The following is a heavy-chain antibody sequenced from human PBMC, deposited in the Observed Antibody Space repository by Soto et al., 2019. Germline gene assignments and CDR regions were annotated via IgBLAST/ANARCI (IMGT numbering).Heavy chain of an antibody. CDR1: GYTFTSYG. J-gene: IGHJ6*02. D-gene: IGHD2-8*01. CDR2: ISAYNGNT. V-gene: IGHV1-18*01. CDR3: ARRHVYCTNGVSYQPDYYGMDV. Sequence: ASVKVSCKASGYTFTSYGISWVRQAPGQGLEWMGWISAYNGNTNYAQKLQGRVTMTTDTSTSTAYMELRSLRSDDTAVYYCARRHVYCTNGVSYQPDYYGMDVWGQGTTVTVSS.